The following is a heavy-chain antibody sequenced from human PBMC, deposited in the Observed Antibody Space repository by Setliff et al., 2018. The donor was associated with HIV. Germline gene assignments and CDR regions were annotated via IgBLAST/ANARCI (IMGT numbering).Heavy chain of an antibody. D-gene: IGHD3-3*01. J-gene: IGHJ4*01. CDR3: TTTLRTRNFWSGYSVLSDY. CDR1: GFTFDDYG. CDR2: INWNGGST. Sequence: GGSLRLSCAASGFTFDDYGLSWVRQAPGKGLEWVSGINWNGGSTGYADSVKGRFTISRDNAKNSLYLQMNSLKTEDTAVYYCTTTLRTRNFWSGYSVLSDYWGQGTLVTVSS. V-gene: IGHV3-20*04.